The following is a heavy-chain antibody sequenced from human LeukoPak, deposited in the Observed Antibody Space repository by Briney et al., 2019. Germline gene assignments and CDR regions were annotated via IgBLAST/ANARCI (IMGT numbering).Heavy chain of an antibody. J-gene: IGHJ4*02. Sequence: GGSLRLSCAASGFTFSTYWMTWVRQAPGKGLEWVANINQDGSEKYYVDSVKGRFTISRDNAKNSLYLQMNSLRAEDTAVYYCAREMRDYDILTGYYTNDYWGQGTLVTVSS. CDR2: INQDGSEK. CDR3: AREMRDYDILTGYYTNDY. D-gene: IGHD3-9*01. V-gene: IGHV3-7*01. CDR1: GFTFSTYW.